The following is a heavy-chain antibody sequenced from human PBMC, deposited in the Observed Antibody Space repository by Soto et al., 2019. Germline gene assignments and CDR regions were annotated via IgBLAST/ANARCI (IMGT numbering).Heavy chain of an antibody. CDR3: ARGERGHSGSYYSYYYYGMDV. CDR1: GYTFTSYG. D-gene: IGHD1-26*01. J-gene: IGHJ6*02. Sequence: ASVKVSCKASGYTFTSYGISWVRQAPGQGLEWMGWISAYNGNTNYAQKLQGRVTMTTDTSTSTAYMELRGLRSDDTAVYYCARGERGHSGSYYSYYYYGMDVWGQGTTVTVSS. CDR2: ISAYNGNT. V-gene: IGHV1-18*01.